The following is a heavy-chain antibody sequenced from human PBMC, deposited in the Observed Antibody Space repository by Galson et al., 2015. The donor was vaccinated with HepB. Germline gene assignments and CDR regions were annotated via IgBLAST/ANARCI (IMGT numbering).Heavy chain of an antibody. CDR2: INPNSGGT. CDR1: GYTFTGYY. CDR3: AGVYGDYFYFDY. D-gene: IGHD4-17*01. Sequence: SVKVSCKASGYTFTGYYMHWVRQAPGQGLEWMGWINPNSGGTNYAQKFQGRVTMTRDTSISTAYMELSRLRSDDTAVYYCAGVYGDYFYFDYWGQGTLVTVSS. V-gene: IGHV1-2*02. J-gene: IGHJ4*02.